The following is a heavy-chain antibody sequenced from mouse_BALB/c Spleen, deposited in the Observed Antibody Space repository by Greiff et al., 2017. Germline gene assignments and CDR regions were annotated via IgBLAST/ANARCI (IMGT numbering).Heavy chain of an antibody. CDR3: ARPFYRYDEGGYFDY. J-gene: IGHJ2*01. Sequence: EVKLQESGGGLVQPGGSLKLSCAASGFDFSRYWMSWVRQAPGKGLEWIGEINPDSSTINYTPSLKDKFIISRDNAKNTLYLQMSKVRSEDTALYYCARPFYRYDEGGYFDYWGQGTTLTVSS. V-gene: IGHV4-1*02. CDR2: INPDSSTI. CDR1: GFDFSRYW. D-gene: IGHD2-14*01.